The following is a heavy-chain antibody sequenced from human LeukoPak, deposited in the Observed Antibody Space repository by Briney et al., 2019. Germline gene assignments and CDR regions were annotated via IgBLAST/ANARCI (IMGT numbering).Heavy chain of an antibody. CDR2: ISYDGSNK. CDR3: ARGLYYYGSGSLMDV. J-gene: IGHJ6*02. Sequence: PGGSLRLSCAASGFTFSSYAMHWVRQAPGKGLEWVAVISYDGSNKYYADSVKGRFTISRDNSKNTLYLQMNSLRAEDTAVYYCARGLYYYGSGSLMDVWDQGTTVTVSS. V-gene: IGHV3-30-3*01. CDR1: GFTFSSYA. D-gene: IGHD3-10*01.